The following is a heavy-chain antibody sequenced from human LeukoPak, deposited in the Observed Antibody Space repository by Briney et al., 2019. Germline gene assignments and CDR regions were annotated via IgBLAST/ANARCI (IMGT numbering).Heavy chain of an antibody. CDR3: ASRPYCYGGSCYSLFDY. V-gene: IGHV4-39*07. CDR2: IYYSGNT. Sequence: PSETLSLTCTVSGVSISSSNSYWGWIRQPPGKGLEWIGSIYYSGNTYYNASLKSRVTISIDTSKNQFSLKLISVTAADTAAYYCASRPYCYGGSCYSLFDYWGHGALVTVSS. CDR1: GVSISSSNSY. D-gene: IGHD2-15*01. J-gene: IGHJ4*01.